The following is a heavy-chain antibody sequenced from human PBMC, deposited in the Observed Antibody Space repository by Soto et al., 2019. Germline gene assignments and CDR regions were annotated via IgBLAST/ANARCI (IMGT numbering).Heavy chain of an antibody. D-gene: IGHD4-17*01. CDR2: ISGSDRST. V-gene: IGHV3-23*01. CDR1: GFTFSSDA. Sequence: GGSLRLSCAASGFTFSSDAMTWVRQAPGKGLEWVSAISGSDRSTYYADSVKGRFTISRDNSKNTLYLQMNSLRAEDTAVYYCAKAPSVTSYYYGMDVWGQGTTVTVSS. CDR3: AKAPSVTSYYYGMDV. J-gene: IGHJ6*02.